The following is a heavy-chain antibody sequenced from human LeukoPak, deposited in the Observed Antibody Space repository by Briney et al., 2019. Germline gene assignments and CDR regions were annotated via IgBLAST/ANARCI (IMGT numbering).Heavy chain of an antibody. CDR2: IRKKTKSYTT. V-gene: IGHV3-72*01. D-gene: IGHD3-22*01. CDR3: ARDPSYDSSGYYGMDV. J-gene: IGHJ6*02. Sequence: GGSLRLSCAASGFTFSDHYMDWVRQAPGKGLEWVDRIRKKTKSYTTEYAASVKGRFTISRDDSKNSLYLQMNSLKTEDTAVYYCARDPSYDSSGYYGMDVWGQGTTVIVSS. CDR1: GFTFSDHY.